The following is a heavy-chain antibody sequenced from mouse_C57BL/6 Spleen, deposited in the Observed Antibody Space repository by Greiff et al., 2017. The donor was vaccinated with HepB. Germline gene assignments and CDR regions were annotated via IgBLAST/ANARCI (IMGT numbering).Heavy chain of an antibody. J-gene: IGHJ4*01. V-gene: IGHV1-26*01. CDR2: INPNNGGT. CDR3: ARVDPYYAMDY. CDR1: GYTFTDYY. Sequence: EVQLQQSGPELVKPGASVKISCKASGYTFTDYYMNWVKQSHGKSLEWIGDINPNNGGTSYNQKFKGKATLTVDKSSSTAYMELRSLTSEDSAVYYCARVDPYYAMDYWGQGTSVTVSS.